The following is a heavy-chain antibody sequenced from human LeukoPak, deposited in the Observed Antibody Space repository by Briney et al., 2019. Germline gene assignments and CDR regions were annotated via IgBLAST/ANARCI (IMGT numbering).Heavy chain of an antibody. CDR2: INYSGST. CDR1: GGSISSSSYY. D-gene: IGHD2-2*01. Sequence: SESLSLTCTVSGGSISSSSYYWGWIRQPPGKGLEWIGSINYSGSTYYNPSLKSRVTISVDTSKNQFSLKLSSVTAADTAVYYCARTTDPPIVVVPAAMGFDPWGQGTLVTVSS. J-gene: IGHJ5*02. CDR3: ARTTDPPIVVVPAAMGFDP. V-gene: IGHV4-39*01.